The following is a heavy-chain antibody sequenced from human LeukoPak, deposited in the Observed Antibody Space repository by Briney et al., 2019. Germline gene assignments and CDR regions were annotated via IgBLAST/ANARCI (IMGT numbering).Heavy chain of an antibody. CDR3: ARRGWLHRAFDI. CDR2: IYYSGST. V-gene: IGHV4-39*07. J-gene: IGHJ3*02. D-gene: IGHD5-24*01. Sequence: PSETLSLTCTVSGGSISSSSYYWGWIRQPPGKGLEWIGSIYYSGSTYYNPSLKSRVTISVDTSKNQFSLKLSSVTAADTAVYYCARRGWLHRAFDIWGQGTMVTVSS. CDR1: GGSISSSSYY.